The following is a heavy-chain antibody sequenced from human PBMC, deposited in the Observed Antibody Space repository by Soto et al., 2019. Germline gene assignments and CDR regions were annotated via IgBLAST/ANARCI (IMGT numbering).Heavy chain of an antibody. CDR2: IIPIFGTA. D-gene: IGHD3-22*01. CDR1: GGTFSSYA. Sequence: ASVKFSCKASGGTFSSYAISWVRQAPGQGLEWMGGIIPIFGTANYEQKFQGRVTMTRDTSISTAYMELSRLRSDDTAVYYCARGPPVYDTSALAVLGYWGQGTLVTVS. V-gene: IGHV1-69*05. CDR3: ARGPPVYDTSALAVLGY. J-gene: IGHJ4*02.